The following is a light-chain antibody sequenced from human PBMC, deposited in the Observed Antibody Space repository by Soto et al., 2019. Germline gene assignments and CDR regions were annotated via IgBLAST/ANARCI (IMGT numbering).Light chain of an antibody. V-gene: IGKV3-20*01. CDR1: QSISSSY. CDR3: QQYGSSGT. CDR2: GAS. J-gene: IGKJ1*01. Sequence: EIVLTQSAGALSLSPGERATLSCRASQSISSSYLAWYQQKPGQAPRLLIYGASNRATGIPDRFSGSGSGTDFTLTISRLEPEDFAVHYCQQYGSSGTFGQGTKVDVK.